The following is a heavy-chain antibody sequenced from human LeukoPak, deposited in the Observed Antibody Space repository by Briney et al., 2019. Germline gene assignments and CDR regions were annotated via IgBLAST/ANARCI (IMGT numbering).Heavy chain of an antibody. CDR1: GFRLRSYG. D-gene: IGHD1-26*01. J-gene: IGHJ4*02. Sequence: GGSLRVSWADRGFRLRSYGMSWVRQAPAKGLEGVAKLQYDGSGKVVESVKGRFTISRADSKNSLYLEMYSLRAEEAAVSYWSRDLFSGSYQEDFWGQGTLVTVSS. CDR2: LQYDGSGK. V-gene: IGHV3-7*01. CDR3: SRDLFSGSYQEDF.